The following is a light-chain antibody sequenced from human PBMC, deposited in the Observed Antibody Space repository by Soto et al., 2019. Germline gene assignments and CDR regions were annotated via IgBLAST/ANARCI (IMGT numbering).Light chain of an antibody. V-gene: IGKV3-11*01. CDR2: GAS. CDR1: QGITSY. Sequence: EIVLTQSPATLSLSPGERATLSCRASQGITSYLAWYQQKPGQAPRLLIYGASNRATGIPARFSGSGSGTDFTLTISNLEPEDFAVYYCQQRTNWPLTFGGGTKVEIK. J-gene: IGKJ4*01. CDR3: QQRTNWPLT.